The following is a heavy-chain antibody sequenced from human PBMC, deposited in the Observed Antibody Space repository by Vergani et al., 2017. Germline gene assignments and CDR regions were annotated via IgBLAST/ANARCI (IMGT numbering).Heavy chain of an antibody. CDR2: IIPIFGKA. CDR1: GGTFSSYA. J-gene: IGHJ6*02. CDR3: ASCPYYYDSSGSSCYYYYGMDV. Sequence: QVQLVQSGAEVKKPGYSVKLSCKASGGTFSSYAISWVRQAPGQGLEWKGGIIPIFGKANYEQKFQGRVTITGDESTSTDYMELSSLRSEDTAVYYCASCPYYYDSSGSSCYYYYGMDVWGQGTTVTVSS. D-gene: IGHD3-22*01. V-gene: IGHV1-69*01.